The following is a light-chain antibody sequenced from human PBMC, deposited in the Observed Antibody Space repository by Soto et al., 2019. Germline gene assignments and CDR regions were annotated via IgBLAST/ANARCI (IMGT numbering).Light chain of an antibody. Sequence: EILMAQSPATLSVSPGGSATLSCRASHRVSSYLAWYQQKPGQAPRLLIYGASTRATGIPARFSGSGSGTVFTLTISSLQSEDFAVYFCQQYNNWPLTFGGGTKVEIK. CDR3: QQYNNWPLT. V-gene: IGKV3-15*01. CDR1: HRVSSY. J-gene: IGKJ4*01. CDR2: GAS.